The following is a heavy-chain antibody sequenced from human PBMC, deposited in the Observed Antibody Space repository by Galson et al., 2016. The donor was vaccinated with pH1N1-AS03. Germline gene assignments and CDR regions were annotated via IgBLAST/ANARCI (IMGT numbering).Heavy chain of an antibody. CDR1: FSFSSYA. D-gene: IGHD2-15*01. V-gene: IGHV3-23*01. CDR3: AIWLITATLPLLGDL. Sequence: FSFSSYAMSWVRQAPGQGLDWVSTISGNGGTTYHADSVKGRFTISRDNSKDTVYLQMSSLRVEDTAVYYCAIWLITATLPLLGDLWGQGTVVTVSS. J-gene: IGHJ5*02. CDR2: ISGNGGTT.